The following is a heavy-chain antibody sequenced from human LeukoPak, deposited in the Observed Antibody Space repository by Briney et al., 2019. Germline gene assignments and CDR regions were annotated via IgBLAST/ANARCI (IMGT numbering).Heavy chain of an antibody. CDR3: ARLSDTAMNIRENPLDY. CDR2: ISIRSFYI. CDR1: GLTLSN. Sequence: GGSLRLACTVSGLTLSNMNSVSEAPGKGLEWVSSISIRSFYIYYPDSVRGRFTVSRDNAKNSLYLQMNSLRVEDTAIYYCARLSDTAMNIRENPLDYWGQGTLVTVSS. D-gene: IGHD5-18*01. J-gene: IGHJ4*02. V-gene: IGHV3-21*01.